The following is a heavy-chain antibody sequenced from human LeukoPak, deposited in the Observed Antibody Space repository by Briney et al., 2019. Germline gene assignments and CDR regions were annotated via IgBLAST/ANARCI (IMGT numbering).Heavy chain of an antibody. CDR1: GGTFISYA. J-gene: IGHJ3*02. CDR2: IIPILWIA. CDR3: ARAKGVATINYDAFDI. V-gene: IGHV1-69*04. D-gene: IGHD5-24*01. Sequence: GASVKVSCKASGGTFISYAISWVRQAPGQGLEWMGRIIPILWIANYAQRFQGRVTITADNYTSTAYMELSSLRSEDTAVYYCARAKGVATINYDAFDIWGQGTMVTVSS.